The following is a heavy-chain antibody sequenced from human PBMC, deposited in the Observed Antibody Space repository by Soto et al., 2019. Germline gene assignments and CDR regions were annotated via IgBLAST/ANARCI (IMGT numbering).Heavy chain of an antibody. CDR3: ARGTTVTTTPTYYYMDV. CDR2: ISPYNGNT. J-gene: IGHJ6*03. V-gene: IGHV1-18*01. D-gene: IGHD4-4*01. Sequence: ASVKVSCKASGYTFTSYDINWVRQATGQGLEWMGWISPYNGNTHYAQNLQGRVTMTTDTSTTTAYMELRSLKSDDTAIYYCARGTTVTTTPTYYYMDVWGKGTTVTVSS. CDR1: GYTFTSYD.